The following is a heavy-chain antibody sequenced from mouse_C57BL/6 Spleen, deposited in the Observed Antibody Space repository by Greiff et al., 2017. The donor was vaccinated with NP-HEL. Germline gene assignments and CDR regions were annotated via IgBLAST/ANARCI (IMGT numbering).Heavy chain of an antibody. D-gene: IGHD1-1*01. CDR3: AREGAYYGSSYGWYFDV. CDR1: GYSITSDY. CDR2: ISYSGST. J-gene: IGHJ1*03. V-gene: IGHV3-8*01. Sequence: EVQVVESGPGLAKPSQTLSLTCSVTGYSITSDYWNWIRKFPGNKLEYMGYISYSGSTYYNPSLKSRISITRDTSKNQYYLQLNSVTTEDTATYYCAREGAYYGSSYGWYFDVWGTGTTVTVSS.